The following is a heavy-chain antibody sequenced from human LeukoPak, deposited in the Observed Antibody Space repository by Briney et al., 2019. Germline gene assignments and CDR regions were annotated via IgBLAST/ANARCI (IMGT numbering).Heavy chain of an antibody. V-gene: IGHV3-33*01. J-gene: IGHJ4*02. CDR1: GFTFSDYG. D-gene: IGHD1-26*01. CDR3: ARDLHGSYLDY. CDR2: IFYDGSIK. Sequence: QPGRSLRLSCAASGFTFSDYGMPWVRQAPGKGLEWVALIFYDGSIKNYLASVKGRFTISRDNSKNTLYLQMNSLRADDTAVYYCARDLHGSYLDYWGQGTLVTVSS.